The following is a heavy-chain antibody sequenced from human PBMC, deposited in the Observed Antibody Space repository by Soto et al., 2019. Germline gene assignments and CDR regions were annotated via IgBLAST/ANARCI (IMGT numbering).Heavy chain of an antibody. V-gene: IGHV4-59*08. D-gene: IGHD1-1*01. CDR2: IYYSGST. CDR3: ARTGLTKNFDY. CDR1: GGSISSYY. Sequence: SETLSLTCTVSGGSISSYYWSWIGQPPGKGLEWIGYIYYSGSTNYNPSLKSRVTISVDTSKNQFSLKLSSVTAADTAVYYCARTGLTKNFDYWGQGTLVTVSS. J-gene: IGHJ4*02.